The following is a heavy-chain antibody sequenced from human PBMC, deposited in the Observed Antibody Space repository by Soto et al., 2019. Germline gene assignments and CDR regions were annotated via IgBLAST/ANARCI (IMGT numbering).Heavy chain of an antibody. Sequence: GGSLRLSCAASGFTFDDYAMHWVRQAPGKGLEWVSGISWNSGSIGYADSVKGRFTISRDNAKNSLYLQMNSLRAEDTALYYCAKDSYSYSLYGSGIGYYYMDVWGKGTTVTVSS. J-gene: IGHJ6*03. CDR2: ISWNSGSI. CDR1: GFTFDDYA. V-gene: IGHV3-9*01. D-gene: IGHD3-10*01. CDR3: AKDSYSYSLYGSGIGYYYMDV.